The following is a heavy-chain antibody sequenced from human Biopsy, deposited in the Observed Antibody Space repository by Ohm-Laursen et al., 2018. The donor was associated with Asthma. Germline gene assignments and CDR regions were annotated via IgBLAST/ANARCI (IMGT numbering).Heavy chain of an antibody. D-gene: IGHD3-10*01. V-gene: IGHV1-18*01. Sequence: ASAKVSCKVSGGTFSNYAISWVRQAPGQGLEWMGWISVYNGNTKVAQKLQDRVTMITDTSTSTAYMELRSLRSDDTAVYFCARAVDYSHYYGIDVWGQGTTVTVS. J-gene: IGHJ6*02. CDR1: GGTFSNYA. CDR2: ISVYNGNT. CDR3: ARAVDYSHYYGIDV.